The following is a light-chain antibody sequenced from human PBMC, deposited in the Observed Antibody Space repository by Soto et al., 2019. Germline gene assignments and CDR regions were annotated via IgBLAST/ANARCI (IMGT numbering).Light chain of an antibody. CDR2: GAS. Sequence: EAVLTQSPGTLSLSPGERATLSCRASQSVSSSYLAWYQQRPGQPPRLLIYGASTRAIGIPDRFSGSGSGTAFTLTISRLEPEDFAVYYCQQYGSSPLFGPGTKVDIK. V-gene: IGKV3-20*01. CDR1: QSVSSSY. CDR3: QQYGSSPL. J-gene: IGKJ3*01.